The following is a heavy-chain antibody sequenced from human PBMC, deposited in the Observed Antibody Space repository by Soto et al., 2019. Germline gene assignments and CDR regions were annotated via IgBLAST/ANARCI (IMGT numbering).Heavy chain of an antibody. CDR1: GFTFSSYA. D-gene: IGHD3-10*02. V-gene: IGHV3-23*01. Sequence: GGSLRLSCAASGFTFSSYAMSWVRQAPGKGLEWVSAISGSGGSTYYADSVKGRFTISRDNSKNTLYLQMNSLRAEDTAVYYCAKTFPVRRGAGQGRDFDYWGQGTLVTVSS. J-gene: IGHJ4*02. CDR3: AKTFPVRRGAGQGRDFDY. CDR2: ISGSGGST.